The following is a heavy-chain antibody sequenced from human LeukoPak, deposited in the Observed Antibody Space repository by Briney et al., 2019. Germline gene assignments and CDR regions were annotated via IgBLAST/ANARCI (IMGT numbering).Heavy chain of an antibody. V-gene: IGHV3-48*04. J-gene: IGHJ3*02. CDR3: ARGGWELNDAFDI. Sequence: PGGSLRLSCAASGFSFTNYAMSWVRQAPARGPEWVSYISSSSSTIYYADSVKGRFTISRDNAKNSLYLQMNSLRAEDTAVYYCARGGWELNDAFDIWGQGTMVTVSS. CDR1: GFSFTNYA. CDR2: ISSSSSTI. D-gene: IGHD1-26*01.